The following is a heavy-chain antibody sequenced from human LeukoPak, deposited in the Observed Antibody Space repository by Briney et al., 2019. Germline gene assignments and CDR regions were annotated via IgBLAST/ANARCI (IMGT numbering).Heavy chain of an antibody. CDR3: AKDSAPLDY. CDR2: ISGSGGST. Sequence: PGGSLRLSCTTFEFTFGDYALSWVRQAPGKGLEWVSAISGSGGSTYYADSVKGRFTISRDNSKNTLYLQMNSLRAEDTAVYYCAKDSAPLDYWGQGTLVTVSS. CDR1: EFTFGDYA. V-gene: IGHV3-23*01. J-gene: IGHJ4*02.